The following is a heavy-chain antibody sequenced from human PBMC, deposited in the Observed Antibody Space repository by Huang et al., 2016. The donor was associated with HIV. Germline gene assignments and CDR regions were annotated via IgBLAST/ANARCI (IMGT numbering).Heavy chain of an antibody. CDR2: IHAVNGNT. D-gene: IGHD2-8*01. CDR3: ARVPLLTIYTIDYYFDF. J-gene: IGHJ4*02. Sequence: QVQLVQSGAEVKRPGASVKVSCKASGYTFASYAMHWVRQAPGQRLEWMGWIHAVNGNTKYSPKCQGRVTITRDTSANTAYMELTSLRSEDTAVYYCARVPLLTIYTIDYYFDFWGQGILVTVSS. V-gene: IGHV1-3*01. CDR1: GYTFASYA.